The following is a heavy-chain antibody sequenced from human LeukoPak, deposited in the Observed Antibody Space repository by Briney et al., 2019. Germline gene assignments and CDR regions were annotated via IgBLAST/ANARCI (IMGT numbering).Heavy chain of an antibody. CDR1: GGSISSYC. Sequence: PSETLSLTCTVSGGSISSYCWSWIRQPPGKGLEWIGYIYYSGSTNYNPSLKSRVTISVDTSKNQFSLKLSSVTAADTAVYYCARARWELDYWGQGTLVTVSS. V-gene: IGHV4-59*01. D-gene: IGHD1-26*01. J-gene: IGHJ4*02. CDR3: ARARWELDY. CDR2: IYYSGST.